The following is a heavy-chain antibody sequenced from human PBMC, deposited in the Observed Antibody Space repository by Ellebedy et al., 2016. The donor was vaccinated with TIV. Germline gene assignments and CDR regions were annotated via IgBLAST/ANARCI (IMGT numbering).Heavy chain of an antibody. CDR1: GYSFTSYW. V-gene: IGHV5-10-1*01. D-gene: IGHD6-13*01. Sequence: GESLKISCKGSGYSFTSYWISWVRQMPGKGMEWVGRIDPSDSYTNYSPSFQGHVTISADKSISTAYLQWSSLKASDTAMYYCARHGPPAAPIEAYSSSWYGMDVWGQGTTVTVSS. CDR3: ARHGPPAAPIEAYSSSWYGMDV. J-gene: IGHJ6*02. CDR2: IDPSDSYT.